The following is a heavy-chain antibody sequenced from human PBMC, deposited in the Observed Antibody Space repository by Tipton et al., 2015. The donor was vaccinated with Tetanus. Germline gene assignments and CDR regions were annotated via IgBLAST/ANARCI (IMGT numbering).Heavy chain of an antibody. CDR3: ARMYSSSSPFDH. CDR1: GYSFTSHW. J-gene: IGHJ4*02. CDR2: IFPDDSDT. Sequence: QLVQSGADVKKPGESLKIYCKTSGYSFTSHWIGWVRQMPGKGLEWMDMIFPDDSDTRYSPSFQGHVPFSVDKSTSTVYLQWSSLKASDTAMYFCARMYSSSSPFDHWGQGTLVAVSS. D-gene: IGHD1-26*01. V-gene: IGHV5-51*01.